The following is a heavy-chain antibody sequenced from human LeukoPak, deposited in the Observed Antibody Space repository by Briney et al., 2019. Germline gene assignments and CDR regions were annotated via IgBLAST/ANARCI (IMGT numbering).Heavy chain of an antibody. Sequence: GGSLRLSCAASGFTFSDYYMSWIRQAPGKGLEWVSYISSSGSTIYYADSVKGRFTISRDNAKNSLYLQMNSLRAEDTAVYYCARDRGEWLRFPTHAFDIWGQGTMVTVSS. CDR2: ISSSGSTI. CDR1: GFTFSDYY. V-gene: IGHV3-11*04. J-gene: IGHJ3*02. D-gene: IGHD5-12*01. CDR3: ARDRGEWLRFPTHAFDI.